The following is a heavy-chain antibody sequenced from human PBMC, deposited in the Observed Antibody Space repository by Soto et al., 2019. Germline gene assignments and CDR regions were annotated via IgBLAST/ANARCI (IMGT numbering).Heavy chain of an antibody. CDR2: INPNSGGT. V-gene: IGHV1-2*04. D-gene: IGHD6-13*01. CDR3: ARDRAAAGFHYGMDV. J-gene: IGHJ6*02. Sequence: ASVKVSCKASGYTFTGYYMHWVRQAPGQGLEWMGWINPNSGGTNYAQKFQGWVTMTRDTSISTAYMELSRLRSDDTAVYYCARDRAAAGFHYGMDVWGQGTTVTVSS. CDR1: GYTFTGYY.